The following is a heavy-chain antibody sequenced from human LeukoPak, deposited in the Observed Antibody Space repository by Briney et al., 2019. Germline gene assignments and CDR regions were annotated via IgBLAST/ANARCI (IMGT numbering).Heavy chain of an antibody. CDR1: GYTFTSYY. V-gene: IGHV1-46*01. CDR2: INPSGGST. D-gene: IGHD3-22*01. J-gene: IGHJ4*02. CDR3: AREIAYDSSGYSGEWGLDY. Sequence: ASVKVSCKASGYTFTSYYMHWVRQAPGQGLEWMGIINPSGGSTSYAQKFQGRVTMTRDTSTSTVYMELSSLRSEDTAVYYCAREIAYDSSGYSGEWGLDYWGQGTLVTVSS.